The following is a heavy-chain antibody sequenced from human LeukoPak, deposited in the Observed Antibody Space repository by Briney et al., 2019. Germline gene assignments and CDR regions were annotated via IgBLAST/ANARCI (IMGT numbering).Heavy chain of an antibody. J-gene: IGHJ5*02. CDR2: INTNTGNP. V-gene: IGHV7-4-1*02. CDR1: GYTFTSYA. CDR3: ARGGDYGDYVPDRHGNFDP. Sequence: ASVKVSCKASGYTFTSYAMNWVRQAPGQGLEWMGWINTNTGNPTYAQGFTGRFVFSLDTSVSTAYLQISSLKAEDTAVYYCARGGDYGDYVPDRHGNFDPWGQGTLATVSS. D-gene: IGHD4-17*01.